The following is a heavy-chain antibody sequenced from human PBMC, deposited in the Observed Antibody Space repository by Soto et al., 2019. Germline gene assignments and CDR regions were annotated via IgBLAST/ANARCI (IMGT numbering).Heavy chain of an antibody. V-gene: IGHV1-8*01. J-gene: IGHJ6*02. CDR1: GYTFPSYD. D-gene: IGHD3-9*01. CDR2: MNPNSGNT. Sequence: GASVKVSCKASGYTFPSYDIKWVRQATGQGLEWMGWMNPNSGNTRYAQNCQGRSTMTMNTSISTAYMELSSLRSEDTAVYYCARRGAYYDILTGDYYYYGMDVWGQGTTVTVSS. CDR3: ARRGAYYDILTGDYYYYGMDV.